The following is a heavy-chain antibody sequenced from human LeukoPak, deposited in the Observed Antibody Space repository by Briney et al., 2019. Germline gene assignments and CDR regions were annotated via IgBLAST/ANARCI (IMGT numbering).Heavy chain of an antibody. CDR1: GYTFTNYD. D-gene: IGHD2-2*01. CDR2: MNPNSGNT. J-gene: IGHJ4*02. V-gene: IGHV1-8*03. Sequence: ASVKVSCKASGYTFTNYDINWVRQATGQGLEWMGWMNPNSGNTGYAQKFQCRVTITRSTSISTAYMELSSLRSEDTAVYYCARVSSSRRVVVPAAMNYWGQGTLVTVSS. CDR3: ARVSSSRRVVVPAAMNY.